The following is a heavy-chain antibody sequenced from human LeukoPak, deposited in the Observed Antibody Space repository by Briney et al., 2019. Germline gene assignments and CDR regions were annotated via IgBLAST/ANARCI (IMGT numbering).Heavy chain of an antibody. CDR3: ARVTLSGYYDSGN. CDR2: MDPKNGKT. CDR1: GYTFTSYD. Sequence: ASVKVSCKASGYTFTSYDINWVRQAPGQGLEWMGWMDPKNGKTDYVQKLQGRVTMTRDTSTSTAYMELSSLRSEDTAVYYCARVTLSGYYDSGNWGQGTLVIVSS. D-gene: IGHD3-3*01. J-gene: IGHJ4*02. V-gene: IGHV1-8*01.